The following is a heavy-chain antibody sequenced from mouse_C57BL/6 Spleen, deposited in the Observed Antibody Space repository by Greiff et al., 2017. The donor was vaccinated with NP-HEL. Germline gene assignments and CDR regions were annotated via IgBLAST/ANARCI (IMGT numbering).Heavy chain of an antibody. J-gene: IGHJ3*01. CDR3: ASPYYYGREFAY. CDR2: ISSGSSTI. CDR1: GFTFSDYG. Sequence: EVMLVESGGGLVKPGGSLKLSCAASGFTFSDYGMHWVRQAPEKGLEWVAYISSGSSTIYYADTVKGRFTISRDNAKNTLFLQMTSLRSEDTAMYYCASPYYYGREFAYWGQGTLVTVSA. D-gene: IGHD1-1*01. V-gene: IGHV5-17*01.